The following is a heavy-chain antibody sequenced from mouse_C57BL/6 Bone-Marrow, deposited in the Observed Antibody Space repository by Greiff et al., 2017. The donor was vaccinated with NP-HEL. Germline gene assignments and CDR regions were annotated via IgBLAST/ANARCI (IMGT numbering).Heavy chain of an antibody. CDR2: IDPETGGT. J-gene: IGHJ2*01. V-gene: IGHV1-15*01. D-gene: IGHD2-1*01. CDR1: GYTFTDYE. CDR3: TRRDGNSSFDY. Sequence: VKLMESGAELVRPGASVTLSCKASGYTFTDYEMHWVKQTPVHGLEWIGAIDPETGGTAYNQKFKGKAILTADKSSSTAYMELRSLTSEDSAVYYCTRRDGNSSFDYWGQGTTLTVSS.